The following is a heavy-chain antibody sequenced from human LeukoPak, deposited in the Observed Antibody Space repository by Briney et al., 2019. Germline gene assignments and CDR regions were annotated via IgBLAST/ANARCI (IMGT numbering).Heavy chain of an antibody. V-gene: IGHV1-69*01. CDR3: ARVVGYYDSSSYYIDY. CDR2: IIPIFGTA. CDR1: GGTFSSYA. D-gene: IGHD3-22*01. Sequence: ASVKVSCKASGGTFSSYAISWVRQAPGQGLEWMGGIIPIFGTANYAQKFQGRVTITADESTSTAYMELSSLRSEDTAVYYCARVVGYYDSSSYYIDYWGQGTLVTVSS. J-gene: IGHJ4*02.